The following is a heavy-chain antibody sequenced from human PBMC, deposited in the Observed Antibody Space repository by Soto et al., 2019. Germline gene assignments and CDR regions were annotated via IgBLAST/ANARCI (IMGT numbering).Heavy chain of an antibody. J-gene: IGHJ6*04. CDR2: IDPSDSYT. V-gene: IGHV5-10-1*01. D-gene: IGHD6-6*01. CDR3: AIQEAARYYYYCRIDF. CDR1: GYSFTSYG. Sequence: GESLKISCKGSGYSFTSYGISWVRQMPGKGLEWLGRIDPSDSYTNYSPSFQGYVTISADKSVSTAYLQWSSLKASDTAMYYCAIQEAARYYYYCRIDFCHKGPTGTVST.